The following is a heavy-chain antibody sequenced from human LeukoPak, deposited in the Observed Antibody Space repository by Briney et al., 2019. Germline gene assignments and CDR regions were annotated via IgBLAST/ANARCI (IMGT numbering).Heavy chain of an antibody. D-gene: IGHD6-13*01. CDR1: GFTFSSYG. J-gene: IGHJ4*02. Sequence: PGGSLRLSCAASGFTFSSYGMSWVRQAPGKGLEWVSAISGSGGSTYYADSVKGRFTISRDSSKNTLYLQMNSLRAEDTAVYYCAKDLSYSSSWYLGEVPHPNYFDYWGQGTLVTVSS. V-gene: IGHV3-23*01. CDR2: ISGSGGST. CDR3: AKDLSYSSSWYLGEVPHPNYFDY.